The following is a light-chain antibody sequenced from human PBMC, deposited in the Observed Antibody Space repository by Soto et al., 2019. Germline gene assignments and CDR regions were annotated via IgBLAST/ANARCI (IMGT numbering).Light chain of an antibody. CDR2: GAS. J-gene: IGKJ1*01. CDR1: QSISRY. Sequence: IVLTQSPGTLSLSPGERTTLSCRASQSISRYLAWYQQKPGQGPRLLIYGASSRATGTPDRFSGSGSGTDSTLTINRLEPEEFALYYCKQYGSSPPTVGQGNKVDIK. CDR3: KQYGSSPPT. V-gene: IGKV3-20*01.